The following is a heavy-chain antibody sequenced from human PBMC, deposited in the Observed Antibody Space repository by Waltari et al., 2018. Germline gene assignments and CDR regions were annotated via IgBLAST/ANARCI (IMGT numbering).Heavy chain of an antibody. J-gene: IGHJ5*02. CDR2: IYYSGST. Sequence: QVQLQESGPGLVKPSETLSLTCTVSGGSISSYYWSWIRPPPGKGLEWIGYIYYSGSTNYNPSLKSRVTISVDTSKNQFSLKLSSVTAADTAVYYCARSRLYCSSTSCYYWFDPWGQGTLVTVSS. D-gene: IGHD2-2*01. CDR3: ARSRLYCSSTSCYYWFDP. CDR1: GGSISSYY. V-gene: IGHV4-59*01.